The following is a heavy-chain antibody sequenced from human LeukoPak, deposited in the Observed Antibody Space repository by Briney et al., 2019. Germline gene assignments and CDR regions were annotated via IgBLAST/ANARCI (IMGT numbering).Heavy chain of an antibody. J-gene: IGHJ4*02. CDR3: ARAVRYYYDSSDSGFDY. CDR2: MYSGGST. V-gene: IGHV3-53*01. D-gene: IGHD3-22*01. CDR1: GFTVSNNY. Sequence: PGGSLRLSCAVSGFTVSNNYMSWVRQAPGKGLEWVSVMYSGGSTYYADSVKGRFTISRDNSKNTVYLQMNSLRAEDTAVYYCARAVRYYYDSSDSGFDYWGQGTLVTVSS.